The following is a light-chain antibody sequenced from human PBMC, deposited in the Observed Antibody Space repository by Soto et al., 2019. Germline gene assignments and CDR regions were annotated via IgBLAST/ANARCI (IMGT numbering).Light chain of an antibody. V-gene: IGKV3-20*01. Sequence: EIVLTQSPGTLSLSPGERATLSCRASESVSSTDLAWYQQKPGQAPRLLIYGASSRATGVPDRFSGSGSGTDFTLTISRLAPEDFALYYCQQYGSSRTFGQGTKVEIK. CDR2: GAS. J-gene: IGKJ1*01. CDR3: QQYGSSRT. CDR1: ESVSSTD.